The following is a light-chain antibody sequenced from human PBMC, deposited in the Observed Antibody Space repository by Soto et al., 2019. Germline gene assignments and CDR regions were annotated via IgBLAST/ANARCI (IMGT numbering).Light chain of an antibody. Sequence: DIQMTQSPSSLSASLGDRVTITCRASQTIGNFLNWYQQKPGRAPKLMVYAASSLQSGVPSRFTGSGCGTHFTLTISGLQPADFATYYCQQSYNTPITFGQGTRLEIK. J-gene: IGKJ5*01. CDR2: AAS. CDR1: QTIGNF. V-gene: IGKV1-39*01. CDR3: QQSYNTPIT.